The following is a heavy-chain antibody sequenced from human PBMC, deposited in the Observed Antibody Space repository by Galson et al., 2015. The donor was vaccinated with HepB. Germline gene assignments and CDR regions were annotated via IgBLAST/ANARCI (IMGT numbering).Heavy chain of an antibody. CDR1: GFTFSDYY. CDR2: ISSSSSYT. Sequence: SLRLSCAASGFTFSDYYMSWIRQAPGKGLEWISYISSSSSYTNYADSVKGRFTISRDNAKNSLYLQMNSLRAEDTAVYYCVRVGRWVRDWLDGMDVWGQGTTVTVSS. CDR3: VRVGRWVRDWLDGMDV. D-gene: IGHD3-9*01. V-gene: IGHV3-11*05. J-gene: IGHJ6*02.